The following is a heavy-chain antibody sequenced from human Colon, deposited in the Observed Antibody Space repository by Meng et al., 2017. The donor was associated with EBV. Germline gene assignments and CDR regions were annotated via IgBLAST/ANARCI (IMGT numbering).Heavy chain of an antibody. CDR1: GGSLSSRNW. CDR3: ARVGAYCGGDCYHPR. D-gene: IGHD2-21*02. V-gene: IGHV4-4*02. J-gene: IGHJ4*02. Sequence: QVQLQESGPGLVKPSWTLSLACAVPGGSLSSRNWWSWVRQPPGKGLEWIGEIYHSGSTNYNPSLKSRVTISVDESKNQFSLRLGSVTAADTAVYYCARVGAYCGGDCYHPRWGQGTLVTVSS. CDR2: IYHSGST.